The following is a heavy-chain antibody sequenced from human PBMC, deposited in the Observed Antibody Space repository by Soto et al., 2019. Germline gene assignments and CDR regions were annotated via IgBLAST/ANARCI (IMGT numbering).Heavy chain of an antibody. D-gene: IGHD2-15*01. J-gene: IGHJ4*02. CDR3: AGHCSGGSCHVY. V-gene: IGHV4-59*08. CDR1: GGSISSYY. Sequence: PSETLSLTCTVSGGSISSYYWSWIRQPPGKGLEWIGYIYYSGSTNYNPSLKSRVTISVDTSKNQFSLKLSSVTAADTAVYYCAGHCSGGSCHVYWGQGTLVTVSS. CDR2: IYYSGST.